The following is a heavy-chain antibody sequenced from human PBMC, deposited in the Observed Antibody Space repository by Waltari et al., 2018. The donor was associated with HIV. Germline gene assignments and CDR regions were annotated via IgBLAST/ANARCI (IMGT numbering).Heavy chain of an antibody. V-gene: IGHV4-61*03. Sequence: HVQLQVSGPGLVKPSETLSLTCSVSGDSVGSGSYYWSWMRQPPGKGLEWIGNIDYTGRANYNPSLKTRVTISADTSKNHLSLKLTSVTAGDTAIYYCARVVASAGLRFDRWGQGSLVTVSS. CDR1: GDSVGSGSYY. D-gene: IGHD2-21*01. CDR2: IDYTGRA. J-gene: IGHJ5*02. CDR3: ARVVASAGLRFDR.